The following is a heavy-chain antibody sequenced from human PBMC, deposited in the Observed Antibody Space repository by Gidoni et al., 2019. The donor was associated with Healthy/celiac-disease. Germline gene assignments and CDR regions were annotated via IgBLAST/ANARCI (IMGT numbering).Heavy chain of an antibody. CDR1: GYSFTSYW. CDR2: IDPSDSYT. CDR3: ARLTYYYDSSEY. D-gene: IGHD3-22*01. V-gene: IGHV5-10-1*03. Sequence: EVQLVQSGAEVKKPGESLRISCRGCGYSFTSYWISRVRQMPGKGLEWMGRIDPSDSYTNYSPSFQGHVTISADKSISTAYLQWSSLKASDTAMYYCARLTYYYDSSEYWGQGTLVTVSS. J-gene: IGHJ4*02.